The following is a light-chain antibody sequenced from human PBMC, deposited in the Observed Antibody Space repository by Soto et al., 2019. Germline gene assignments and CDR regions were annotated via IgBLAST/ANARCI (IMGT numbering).Light chain of an antibody. J-gene: IGLJ1*01. CDR2: DVS. CDR1: SSDVGGYNY. CDR3: SSYTSSSTL. V-gene: IGLV2-14*01. Sequence: QSALTQPASVSGSPGQSITISCTGTSSDVGGYNYVSWYQQHPGKAPKLMIYDVSNRPPGVSNRFSGSKSGNTASLTISGLQAEDEADYYCSSYTSSSTLFGTGTKLTVL.